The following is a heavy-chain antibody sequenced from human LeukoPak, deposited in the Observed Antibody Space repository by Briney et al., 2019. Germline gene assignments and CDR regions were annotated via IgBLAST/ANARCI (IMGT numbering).Heavy chain of an antibody. CDR2: ISGRSGST. CDR1: GFTFSNYA. D-gene: IGHD6-13*01. V-gene: IGHV3-23*01. Sequence: GSLRLFCGAAGFTFSNYAMSWVRQPPGQGLGWVSVISGRSGSTYNADSVKGLVTISRDNSKNTLYLQMNSLRAEDTAVYYCAKDPIVAARYYYDMDVWGKGTTVTVSS. J-gene: IGHJ6*03. CDR3: AKDPIVAARYYYDMDV.